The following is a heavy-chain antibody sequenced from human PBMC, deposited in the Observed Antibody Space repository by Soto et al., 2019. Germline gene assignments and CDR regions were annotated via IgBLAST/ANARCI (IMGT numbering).Heavy chain of an antibody. D-gene: IGHD3-16*01. Sequence: ASLKVSCRASGYSFTNNVVSWVGQAPGQGLEWMGWMNPGSGDTGYAQKFQGRVTMTRDISIATAYMELSSLRSDDTAIYYCARMETFGSLNWLDPWGQGTLVTVSS. V-gene: IGHV1-8*01. CDR1: GYSFTNNV. J-gene: IGHJ5*02. CDR2: MNPGSGDT. CDR3: ARMETFGSLNWLDP.